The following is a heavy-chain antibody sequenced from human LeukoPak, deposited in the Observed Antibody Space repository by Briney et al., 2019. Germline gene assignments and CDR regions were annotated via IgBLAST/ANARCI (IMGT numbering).Heavy chain of an antibody. CDR3: ARGGWFGELLFDY. CDR2: ISSSSSYI. CDR1: GFTFSSYS. D-gene: IGHD3-10*01. V-gene: IGHV3-21*01. Sequence: GSLRLSCAASGFTFSSYSMNWVRQAPGKGLEWVSSISSSSSYIYYADSVKGRFTISRDNAKNSLYLQMNSLRAEDTAVYYCARGGWFGELLFDYWGQGTLVTVSS. J-gene: IGHJ4*02.